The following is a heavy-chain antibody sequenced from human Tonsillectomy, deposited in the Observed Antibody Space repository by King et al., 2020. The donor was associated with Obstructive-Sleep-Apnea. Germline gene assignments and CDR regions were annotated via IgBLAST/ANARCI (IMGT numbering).Heavy chain of an antibody. CDR3: AKADYGGDWYFDL. CDR1: GFTFSSYN. CDR2: ISYDGTNK. D-gene: IGHD4-17*01. V-gene: IGHV3-30*18. J-gene: IGHJ2*01. Sequence: VQLVESGGGVVQPGKSLRLSCAASGFTFSSYNIHWVRQAPGKGLEWVAGISYDGTNKYSADSVKGRFTISRENSKNTLYLQMNSLRPEDTAVYYCAKADYGGDWYFDLWGRGTLVTVSS.